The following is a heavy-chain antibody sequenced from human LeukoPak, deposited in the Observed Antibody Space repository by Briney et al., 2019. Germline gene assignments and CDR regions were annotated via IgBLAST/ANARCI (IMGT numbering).Heavy chain of an antibody. CDR3: ARHIQLWLFDY. D-gene: IGHD5-18*01. J-gene: IGHJ4*02. CDR1: GVSFTSYY. CDR2: IYTSGST. Sequence: SETLSLTCTVSGVSFTSYYWSWLRQPAGKGLEWIGRIYTSGSTSYNPSLRSRLTMSVDTSKNQFSLKLSSVTAADTAVYYCARHIQLWLFDYWGQGTLVTVSS. V-gene: IGHV4-4*07.